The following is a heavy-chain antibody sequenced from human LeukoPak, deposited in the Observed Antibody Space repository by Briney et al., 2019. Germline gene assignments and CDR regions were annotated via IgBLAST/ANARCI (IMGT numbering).Heavy chain of an antibody. Sequence: SETLSLTCAVYGGSFSGYYWSWIRQPPGKGLEWIGEINHSGSTNYNPSLKSRVTISVDTSKNQFSLKLSSVTAADTAVYYCARVGIAAPFDYWGQGTLVTVSP. V-gene: IGHV4-34*01. D-gene: IGHD6-13*01. CDR3: ARVGIAAPFDY. J-gene: IGHJ4*02. CDR1: GGSFSGYY. CDR2: INHSGST.